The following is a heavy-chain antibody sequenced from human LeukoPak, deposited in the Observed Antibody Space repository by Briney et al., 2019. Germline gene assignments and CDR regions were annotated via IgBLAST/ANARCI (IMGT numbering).Heavy chain of an antibody. Sequence: GASVKVSCKASGYTFTGYYMHWVRQAPGKGLEWMGGFDPEDGETIYAQKFQGRVTMTEDTSTDTAYMELSSLRSEDTAVYYCATLMYVTIFGVVITYNWFDPWGQGTLVTVSS. D-gene: IGHD3-3*01. J-gene: IGHJ5*02. CDR3: ATLMYVTIFGVVITYNWFDP. V-gene: IGHV1-24*01. CDR1: GYTFTGYY. CDR2: FDPEDGET.